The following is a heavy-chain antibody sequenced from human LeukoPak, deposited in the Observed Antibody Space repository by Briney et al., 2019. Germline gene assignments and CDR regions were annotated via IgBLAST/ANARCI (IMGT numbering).Heavy chain of an antibody. Sequence: PGGSLRLSCAASGFTFSSYAMHWVRQAPGKGLEWVAVISYDGNNKHYVDSVKGRFTISRDNSKNTVYLQMNSLRAEDTAVYYCARDRRDYPFDYWGQGTLVTVSS. V-gene: IGHV3-30-3*01. CDR2: ISYDGNNK. CDR1: GFTFSSYA. D-gene: IGHD4-11*01. CDR3: ARDRRDYPFDY. J-gene: IGHJ4*02.